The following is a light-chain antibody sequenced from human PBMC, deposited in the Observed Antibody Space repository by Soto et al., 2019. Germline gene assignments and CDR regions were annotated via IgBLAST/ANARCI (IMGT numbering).Light chain of an antibody. CDR2: RNN. Sequence: QSVLTQPPSASGTPGQRVTISCSGSSSNIGSNYVYWYQQLPGTAPKLLIYRNNQRPSGVPDRFSGSKSGTSAFLAISGLRSEDEADYYCAAWDDSLSALYVFGTGTKATVL. V-gene: IGLV1-47*01. CDR3: AAWDDSLSALYV. CDR1: SSNIGSNY. J-gene: IGLJ1*01.